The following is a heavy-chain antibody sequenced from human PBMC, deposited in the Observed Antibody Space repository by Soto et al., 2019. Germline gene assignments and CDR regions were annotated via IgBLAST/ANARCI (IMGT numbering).Heavy chain of an antibody. CDR1: GGSVSSYW. CDR2: IYYTGST. J-gene: IGHJ4*02. CDR3: ARGPGASEYFFDY. V-gene: IGHV4-59*02. D-gene: IGHD3-10*01. Sequence: QVQLQESGPGLVKPSETLSLTCSVSGGSVSSYWWSWIRQPPGKGLEWIGYIYYTGSTNYSPSLKGRVTISLDASKGQFSLKLTSVAAADTDVYYCARGPGASEYFFDYWGPGTLVTVSS.